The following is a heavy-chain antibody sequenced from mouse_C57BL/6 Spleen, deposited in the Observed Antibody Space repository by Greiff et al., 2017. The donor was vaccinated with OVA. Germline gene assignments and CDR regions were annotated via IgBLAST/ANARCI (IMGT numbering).Heavy chain of an antibody. V-gene: IGHV1-58*01. Sequence: EVQGVESGAELVRPVSSVNMSCKTSGYTFTSYGINWVPQRPVQGLEWIGYIYIGNGYTEYNEKFKGKATLTSDTSSSTAYRQLSSLTSEDSAIYFCARGSTVVATDYFDYWGQGTTLTVSS. CDR1: GYTFTSYG. D-gene: IGHD1-1*01. CDR2: IYIGNGYT. CDR3: ARGSTVVATDYFDY. J-gene: IGHJ2*01.